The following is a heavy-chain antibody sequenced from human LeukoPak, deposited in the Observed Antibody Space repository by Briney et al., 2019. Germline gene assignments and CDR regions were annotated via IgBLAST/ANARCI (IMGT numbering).Heavy chain of an antibody. CDR1: GGSISSGDYY. V-gene: IGHV4-30-4*08. CDR3: ARDRQIPYYYGSGSPYYMDV. J-gene: IGHJ6*03. D-gene: IGHD3-10*01. CDR2: IYYSGST. Sequence: SETLSLTCTVSGGSISSGDYYWSWIRQPPGKGLEWIGYIYYSGSTYYNPSLKSRVTISVDTSRTQFSLKLSSVTAADTAVYYCARDRQIPYYYGSGSPYYMDVWGKGTTVTVSS.